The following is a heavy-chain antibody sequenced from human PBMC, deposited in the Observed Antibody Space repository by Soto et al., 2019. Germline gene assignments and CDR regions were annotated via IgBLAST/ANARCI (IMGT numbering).Heavy chain of an antibody. Sequence: QVQLVESGGGVVQPGRSLRLSCAASGFTFNNYAMYWVRQAPGKGLEWMAVISDDGINTYYADSVKGQFTISRDNSKNTLYLQMNSLRPEDTAVYYCARGMITFGGYWGQGTLVTVSS. CDR3: ARGMITFGGY. CDR1: GFTFNNYA. D-gene: IGHD3-16*01. CDR2: ISDDGINT. J-gene: IGHJ4*02. V-gene: IGHV3-30-3*01.